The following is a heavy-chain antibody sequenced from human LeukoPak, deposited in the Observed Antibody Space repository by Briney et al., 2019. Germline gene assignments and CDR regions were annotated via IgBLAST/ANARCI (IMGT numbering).Heavy chain of an antibody. J-gene: IGHJ3*02. Sequence: GESLKIPCKGSGSSFTSYWIGWVRQMPGKGLEWMGIIYPGDSDTRYSPSFQGQVTISADKSISTAYLQWSSLKASDTAMYSWASLPPVAHDAFDIGGQGTMVTVSS. CDR1: GSSFTSYW. D-gene: IGHD4-23*01. CDR2: IYPGDSDT. V-gene: IGHV5-51*01. CDR3: ASLPPVAHDAFDI.